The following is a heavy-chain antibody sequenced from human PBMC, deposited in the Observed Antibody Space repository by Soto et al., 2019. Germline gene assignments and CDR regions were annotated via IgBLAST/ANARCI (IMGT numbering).Heavy chain of an antibody. D-gene: IGHD2-21*02. CDR3: GRSLGDCGDDCYPDH. V-gene: IGHV1-69*02. J-gene: IGHJ4*02. CDR2: IIPILAIE. CDR1: GGTFSSYS. Sequence: QVQLVQSGAEMKKPGSSVKVSCKASGGTFSSYSIHWVRQAPGQGLEWMGGIIPILAIEKYAQKFQGRITIXXDXSXXTAYMELSSLRSEDTAVYYCGRSLGDCGDDCYPDHWGQGTLVTVSS.